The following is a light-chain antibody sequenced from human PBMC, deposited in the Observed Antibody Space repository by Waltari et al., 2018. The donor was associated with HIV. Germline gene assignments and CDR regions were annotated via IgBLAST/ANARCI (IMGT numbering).Light chain of an antibody. CDR2: DNH. CDR1: NSNIGSNS. J-gene: IGLJ1*01. CDR3: GTWDSGLNAYV. V-gene: IGLV1-51*01. Sequence: QSVLTQPPSVSAAPGQKIGISCSGANSNIGSNSVSWYQQAPGRAPQLLIYDNHRRPSETPDRFSGSKSGTSGTLDITGLQTWDEADYYCGTWDSGLNAYVFGSGTKVTVL.